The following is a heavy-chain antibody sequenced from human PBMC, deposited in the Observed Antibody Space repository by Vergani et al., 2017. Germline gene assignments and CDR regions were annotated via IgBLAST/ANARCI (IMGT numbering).Heavy chain of an antibody. CDR2: IYCSGST. D-gene: IGHD1-26*01. CDR3: ARAPGSYLGYYYYGMDV. J-gene: IGHJ6*02. V-gene: IGHV4-59*01. CDR1: GGSISSYY. Sequence: QVQLQESGPGLVKPSQTLSLTCTVSGGSISSYYWSWIRQPPGKGLEWIGYIYCSGSTNYNPSLKSRVTISVDTSKNQFSLKLSSVTAADTAVYYCARAPGSYLGYYYYGMDVWGQGTTVTVSS.